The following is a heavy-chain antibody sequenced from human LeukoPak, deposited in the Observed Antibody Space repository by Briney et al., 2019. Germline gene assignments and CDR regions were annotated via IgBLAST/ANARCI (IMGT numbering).Heavy chain of an antibody. Sequence: PSETLSLTCTVSGYSISSGYYWGWIRQPPGRGLEWIGSIYHSGRTYYNPSLKSRVTISVDTSKNQFSLKLSSVTAADTAVYYCAREGRMVRGVIDYWGQGTLVTVSS. CDR1: GYSISSGYY. V-gene: IGHV4-38-2*02. D-gene: IGHD3-10*01. CDR3: AREGRMVRGVIDY. J-gene: IGHJ4*02. CDR2: IYHSGRT.